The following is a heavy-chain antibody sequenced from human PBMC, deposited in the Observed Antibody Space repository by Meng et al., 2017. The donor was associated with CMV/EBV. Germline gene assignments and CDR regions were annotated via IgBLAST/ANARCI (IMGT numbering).Heavy chain of an antibody. CDR2: ISAYNGNT. Sequence: ASVKVSCKASGGTFSSYGISWVRQAPGQGLEWMGWISAYNGNTNYAQKLQGRVTITADKSTSTAYMELSSLRSEDTAVYYCARSSGYDRYGMDVWGQGTTVTVSS. J-gene: IGHJ6*02. D-gene: IGHD5-12*01. CDR3: ARSSGYDRYGMDV. CDR1: GGTFSSYG. V-gene: IGHV1-18*01.